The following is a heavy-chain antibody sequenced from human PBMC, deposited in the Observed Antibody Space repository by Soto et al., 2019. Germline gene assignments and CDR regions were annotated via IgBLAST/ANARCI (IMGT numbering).Heavy chain of an antibody. J-gene: IGHJ5*02. D-gene: IGHD4-17*01. CDR3: ASGIQYGDYSSWLDP. CDR2: INPSDGNR. V-gene: IGHV1-18*01. Sequence: ASVKVSCKASGYSFSFYGINWVRQAPGQGLEWMGWINPSDGNRNFAQKFQGRVTMTRDTSMSTAYMELSSLRSEDTAVYYCASGIQYGDYSSWLDPWGPGTLVTVSS. CDR1: GYSFSFYG.